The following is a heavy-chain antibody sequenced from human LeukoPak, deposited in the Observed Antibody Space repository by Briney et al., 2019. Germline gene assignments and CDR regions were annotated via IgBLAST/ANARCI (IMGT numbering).Heavy chain of an antibody. CDR2: IYTSGST. J-gene: IGHJ4*02. Sequence: PSETLSLTCTVSGGSISSYYWSWIRQSAGKGLEWIGCIYTSGSTNYNPSLKSRVTMSVDTSKNQFSLKLSSVTAADTAVYYCARNGGSGTYYDGSFDYWGQGTLVTVSS. CDR1: GGSISSYY. CDR3: ARNGGSGTYYDGSFDY. V-gene: IGHV4-4*07. D-gene: IGHD1-26*01.